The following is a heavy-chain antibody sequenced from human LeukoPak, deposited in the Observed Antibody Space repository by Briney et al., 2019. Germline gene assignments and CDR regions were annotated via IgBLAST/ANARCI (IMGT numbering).Heavy chain of an antibody. V-gene: IGHV1-2*02. CDR1: GYTFTGYY. CDR2: INPNSGGT. D-gene: IGHD6-13*01. CDR3: ARGLSSSWRFDY. J-gene: IGHJ4*02. Sequence: ASVKVSCKASGYTFTGYYMHWVRQAPGQGLEWMGWINPNSGGTNYAQKFQGGVTMTRDTSISTAYMELSRLISDDTAIYYCARGLSSSWRFDYWGQGTLVTVSS.